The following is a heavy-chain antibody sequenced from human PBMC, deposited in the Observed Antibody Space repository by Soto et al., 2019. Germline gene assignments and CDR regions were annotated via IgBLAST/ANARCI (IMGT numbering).Heavy chain of an antibody. J-gene: IGHJ4*02. CDR2: ISAYNGNT. CDR1: GYTFTSYG. V-gene: IGHV1-18*04. D-gene: IGHD3-22*01. CDR3: ARDQAYYYDSSGYYSPWDFDY. Sequence: ASVKVSCKASGYTFTSYGISWVRQAPGQGLEWMGWISAYNGNTNYAQKLQGRATTTTDTSTSTAYMELRSLRSDDTAVYYCARDQAYYYDSSGYYSPWDFDYWGQRTLVTVSS.